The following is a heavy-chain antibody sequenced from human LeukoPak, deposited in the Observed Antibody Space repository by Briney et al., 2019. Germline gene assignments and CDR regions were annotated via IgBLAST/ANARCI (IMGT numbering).Heavy chain of an antibody. J-gene: IGHJ5*01. CDR1: GFTFSSYD. Sequence: GGSLRLSCVGSGFTFSSYDMNWVRQAPGRGLEWPSYLTRTSSATWYADSVKGRFTIFRDNAKSSLYLQMNSLRVEDRAVYYCATGGSDNRSDWCDSWGQGIVVNVAS. D-gene: IGHD2-21*01. CDR3: ATGGSDNRSDWCDS. V-gene: IGHV3-48*01. CDR2: LTRTSSAT.